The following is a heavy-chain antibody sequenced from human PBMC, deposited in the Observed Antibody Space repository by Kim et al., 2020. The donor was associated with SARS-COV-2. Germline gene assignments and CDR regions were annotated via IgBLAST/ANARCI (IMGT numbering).Heavy chain of an antibody. J-gene: IGHJ4*02. CDR2: KT. CDR3: AREVDSGASDY. Sequence: KTTYGQALTGRLVFSLDTSVSTAYLQISSLKAEDTAVYYCAREVDSGASDYWGQGTRVTVSS. V-gene: IGHV7-4-1*02. D-gene: IGHD1-26*01.